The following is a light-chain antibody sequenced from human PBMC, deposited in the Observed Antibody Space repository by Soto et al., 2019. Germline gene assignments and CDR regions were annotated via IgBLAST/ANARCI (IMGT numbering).Light chain of an antibody. Sequence: QSVLTQPPSVSAAPGQKVTISCSGSCSNIGNNYVSWYQQLPGTAPKLLIYDNNKRPSGIPDRFSGSKSGTSATLGITGLQTGDEADYYCGTWDSSLSARVVFGGGTKLTVL. CDR2: DNN. CDR1: CSNIGNNY. CDR3: GTWDSSLSARVV. J-gene: IGLJ2*01. V-gene: IGLV1-51*01.